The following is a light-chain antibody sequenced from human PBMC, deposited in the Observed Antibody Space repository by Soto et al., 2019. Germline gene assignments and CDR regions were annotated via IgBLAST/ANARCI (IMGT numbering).Light chain of an antibody. CDR1: SSNVGSNY. V-gene: IGLV1-51*01. CDR3: GAWDSSLSAGV. CDR2: ENN. Sequence: QSVLTQPPSVSAAPGQKVTISCSGSSSNVGSNYVSWYQQVPGAAPQVLIYENNKRPSGIPDRFSGSNSGTSATLDITGLQTGDEADYYCGAWDSSLSAGVFGGGTKVTVL. J-gene: IGLJ2*01.